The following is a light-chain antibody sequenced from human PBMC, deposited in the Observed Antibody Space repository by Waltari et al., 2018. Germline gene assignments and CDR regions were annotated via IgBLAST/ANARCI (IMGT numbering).Light chain of an antibody. CDR1: RSSLGSYNY. V-gene: IGLV2-14*03. CDR2: DVS. CDR3: SSYTSSRTRV. Sequence: QSALTQPASVSGSPGQSITIPCPGTRSSLGSYNYVSWYQQPPGKAPKLMIYDVSNRPSGVSNRFSGSKSGNTASLTISGLQGEDEADYYCSSYTSSRTRVFGGGTKLTVL. J-gene: IGLJ3*02.